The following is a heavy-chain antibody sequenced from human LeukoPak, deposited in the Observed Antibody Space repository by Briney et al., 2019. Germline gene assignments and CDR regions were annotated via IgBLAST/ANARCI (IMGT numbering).Heavy chain of an antibody. CDR3: ARPGLYCSGGSCYPFEN. D-gene: IGHD2-15*01. Sequence: GGSLRLSCAASGFTFSSYWMSWVRQAPGKGLDWVANIKYDGTEKYYMDSLKGRFTISRDNAKNSLYLQMNSLRVEDTAVYYCARPGLYCSGGSCYPFENWGQGTLVTVSS. CDR2: IKYDGTEK. J-gene: IGHJ4*02. CDR1: GFTFSSYW. V-gene: IGHV3-7*01.